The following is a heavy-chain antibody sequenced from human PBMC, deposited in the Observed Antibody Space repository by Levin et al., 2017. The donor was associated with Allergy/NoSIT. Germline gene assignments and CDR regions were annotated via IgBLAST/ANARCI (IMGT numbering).Heavy chain of an antibody. CDR2: ISWDGGST. Sequence: SCAASGFTFDDYTMHWVRQAPGKGLEWVSLISWDGGSTYYADSVKGRFTISRDNSKNSLYLQMNSLRTEDTALYYCAKDTYYYDSSLPGYWGQGTLVTVSS. CDR1: GFTFDDYT. CDR3: AKDTYYYDSSLPGY. J-gene: IGHJ4*02. D-gene: IGHD3-22*01. V-gene: IGHV3-43*01.